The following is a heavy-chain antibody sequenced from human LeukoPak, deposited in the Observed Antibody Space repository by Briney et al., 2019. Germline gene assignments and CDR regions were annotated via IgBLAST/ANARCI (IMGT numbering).Heavy chain of an antibody. D-gene: IGHD3-10*01. Sequence: GGSLRLSCAASGFTFSSYWMSWVRQAPGKGLEWVANIKQDGSEKYYVDSVKGRFTISRDNAKNSLYLQMSSLRAEDTAVYYCARAPRVLLWFGEFSEWGQGTLVTVSS. V-gene: IGHV3-7*01. CDR3: ARAPRVLLWFGEFSE. J-gene: IGHJ4*02. CDR2: IKQDGSEK. CDR1: GFTFSSYW.